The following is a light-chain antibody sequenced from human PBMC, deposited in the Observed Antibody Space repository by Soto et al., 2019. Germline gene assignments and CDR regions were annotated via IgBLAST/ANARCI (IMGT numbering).Light chain of an antibody. CDR1: QAINNN. Sequence: VLTQAPDTLSVSPGERATLSCRASQAINNNVAWYQLKDGQVPRLLIYGASNRATGIPARFSGSGSGTDFTLTISSLEPEDFAVYYCQQRNNWPLTFGQGTRLEIK. V-gene: IGKV3-11*01. J-gene: IGKJ5*01. CDR3: QQRNNWPLT. CDR2: GAS.